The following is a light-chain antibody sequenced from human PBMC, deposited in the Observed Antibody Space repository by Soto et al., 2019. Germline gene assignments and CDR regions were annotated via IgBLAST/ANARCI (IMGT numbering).Light chain of an antibody. V-gene: IGKV3-20*01. CDR3: QQYGSSPRPT. J-gene: IGKJ1*01. Sequence: IVFTQSPSTLSLSPGDRASLSCRASQSVSSSYLAWYQQKPGQAHRLLIYGASSRATGIPDRFSGSGCGTDFTPTISGLEPEDLVVYYCQQYGSSPRPTFGQGTQVEIK. CDR2: GAS. CDR1: QSVSSSY.